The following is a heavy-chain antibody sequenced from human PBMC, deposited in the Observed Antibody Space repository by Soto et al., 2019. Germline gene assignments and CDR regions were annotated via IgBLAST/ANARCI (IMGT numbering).Heavy chain of an antibody. CDR3: ARGSCRSSSCYGFDD. J-gene: IGHJ4*02. V-gene: IGHV4-4*07. D-gene: IGHD2-2*01. Sequence: SETLSLTCTVSGGSLSSYYWSWIRQPAGKGLEWIGRISTSGSTNYNPSLKSRVTMSVDTSKNQFSLRLSSVTAADTAVYYCARGSCRSSSCYGFDDWGQGNLGTVYS. CDR1: GGSLSSYY. CDR2: ISTSGST.